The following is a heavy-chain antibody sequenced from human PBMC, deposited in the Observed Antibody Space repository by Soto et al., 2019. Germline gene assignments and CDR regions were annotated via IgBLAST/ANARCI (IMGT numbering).Heavy chain of an antibody. D-gene: IGHD3-22*01. CDR1: GFTISDHY. CDR3: ATADSSGYFSF. Sequence: GGSLSLSCAASGFTISDHYMDWVRQAPVKGLEWVGRSRNKASGYTTEYAASVKGRFTISRDDSKNSLYLQMNSLTTEDMALYFCATADSSGYFSFWGQGALVTVSS. CDR2: SRNKASGYTT. V-gene: IGHV3-72*01. J-gene: IGHJ4*02.